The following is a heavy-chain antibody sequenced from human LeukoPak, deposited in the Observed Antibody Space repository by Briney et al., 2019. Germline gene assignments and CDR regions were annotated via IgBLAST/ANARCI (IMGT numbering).Heavy chain of an antibody. Sequence: PSQTLSLTCTVSGGSISSGSYYWSWIRQPAGKGLEWIGRIYTSGSTNYNPSLKSRVTISVDTSKNQFSLKLSSVTAADTAVYYCAARLQATDYWGQGTLVTVSS. V-gene: IGHV4-61*02. D-gene: IGHD4-11*01. J-gene: IGHJ4*02. CDR3: AARLQATDY. CDR2: IYTSGST. CDR1: GGSISSGSYY.